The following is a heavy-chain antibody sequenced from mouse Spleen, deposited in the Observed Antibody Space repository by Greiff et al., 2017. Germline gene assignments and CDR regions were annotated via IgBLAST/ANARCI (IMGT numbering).Heavy chain of an antibody. Sequence: QVQLQQSGAELVKPGASVKMSCKASGYTFTSYWITWVKQRPGQGLEWIGDIYPGSGSTNYNEKFKSKATLTVDTSSSTAYMQLSSLTSEDSAVYYCARGIGGNAMDYWGQGTSVTVSS. D-gene: IGHD3-1*01. J-gene: IGHJ4*01. CDR1: GYTFTSYW. CDR2: IYPGSGST. V-gene: IGHV1-55*01. CDR3: ARGIGGNAMDY.